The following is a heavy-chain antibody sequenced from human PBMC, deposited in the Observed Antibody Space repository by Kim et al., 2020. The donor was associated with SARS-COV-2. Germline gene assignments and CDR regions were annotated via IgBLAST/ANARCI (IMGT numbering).Heavy chain of an antibody. CDR3: ARHKMVPYDILTGYRPLFDY. J-gene: IGHJ4*02. Sequence: SETLSLTCTVSGGSISSYYWSWIRQPPGKGLEWIGYIYYSGSTNYNPSLKSRVTISVDTSKNQFSLKLSSVTAADTAVYYCARHKMVPYDILTGYRPLFDYWGQGTLVTVSS. D-gene: IGHD3-9*01. CDR2: IYYSGST. V-gene: IGHV4-59*08. CDR1: GGSISSYY.